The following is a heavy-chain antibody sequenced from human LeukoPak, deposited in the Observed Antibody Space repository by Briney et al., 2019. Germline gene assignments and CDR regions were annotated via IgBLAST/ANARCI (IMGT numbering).Heavy chain of an antibody. J-gene: IGHJ4*02. Sequence: ASVKVSCKASGGTFSSYANSWVRQAPGQGLEWMGRIIPILGIANYAQKFQGRVTITADKSTSTAYMGLSSLRSEDTAVYYCARDGRYCSGGSCYVDYWGQGTLVTVSS. CDR2: IIPILGIA. CDR3: ARDGRYCSGGSCYVDY. D-gene: IGHD2-15*01. V-gene: IGHV1-69*04. CDR1: GGTFSSYA.